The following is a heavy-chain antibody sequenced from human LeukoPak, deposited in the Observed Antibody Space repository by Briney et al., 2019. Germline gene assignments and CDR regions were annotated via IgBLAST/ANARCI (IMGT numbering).Heavy chain of an antibody. V-gene: IGHV5-51*01. CDR2: IYPGDSDT. Sequence: GESLQISCKGSGYSFTSYWIGWVRRMPGKGLEWMGIIYPGDSDTRYSPSFQGQVTISADKSISTAYLQWSSLKASDTAMYYCARRSSPNYYDSSGYADYWGQGTLVAVSS. J-gene: IGHJ4*02. CDR3: ARRSSPNYYDSSGYADY. D-gene: IGHD3-22*01. CDR1: GYSFTSYW.